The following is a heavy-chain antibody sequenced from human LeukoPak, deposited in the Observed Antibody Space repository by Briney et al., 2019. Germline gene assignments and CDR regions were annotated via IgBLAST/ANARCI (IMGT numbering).Heavy chain of an antibody. CDR1: GFTFDDYA. V-gene: IGHV3-9*01. J-gene: IGHJ4*02. CDR2: ISWNSGSI. Sequence: GGSLRLSCAASGFTFDDYAMHWVRQAPGKGLEWVSGISWNSGSIGYADSVKGRFTISRDNAKNSLYLQMNSLRAEDTALYNCAKAYCSSTSCYDLDYWGQGTLVTVSS. CDR3: AKAYCSSTSCYDLDY. D-gene: IGHD2-2*01.